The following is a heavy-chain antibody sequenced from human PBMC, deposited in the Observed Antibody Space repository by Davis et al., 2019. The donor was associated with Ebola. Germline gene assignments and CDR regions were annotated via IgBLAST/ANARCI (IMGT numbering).Heavy chain of an antibody. D-gene: IGHD2-15*01. V-gene: IGHV3-23*01. CDR2: LGTSADT. CDR3: AKPEPDLQGGFNM. J-gene: IGHJ3*02. CDR1: GFIFSSYV. Sequence: GESLKISCAASGFIFSSYVMSWVCQAPGKGLEWVSTLGTSADTYYADSVKGRFAIPRDNVKKTLYLQMNSLRPDDTAVYYCAKPEPDLQGGFNMWGQGTKVTVSS.